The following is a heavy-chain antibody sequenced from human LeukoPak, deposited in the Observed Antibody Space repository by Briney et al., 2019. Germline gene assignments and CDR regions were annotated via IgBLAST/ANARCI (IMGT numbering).Heavy chain of an antibody. Sequence: GGSLRLSCATSGFTFSSYSMNWVRQAPGKGLEWLSYITNTGGTVYYADSVKGRSTISRDNAKNSLYLQMSSLRAEDTAVYYCATPLSFGGYWGQGTLVTVSS. J-gene: IGHJ4*02. CDR3: ATPLSFGGY. CDR1: GFTFSSYS. D-gene: IGHD3-10*01. V-gene: IGHV3-48*01. CDR2: ITNTGGTV.